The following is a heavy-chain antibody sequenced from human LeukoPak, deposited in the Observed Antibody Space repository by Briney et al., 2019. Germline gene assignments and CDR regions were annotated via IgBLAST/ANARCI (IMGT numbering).Heavy chain of an antibody. Sequence: ASVKVSCKASGYTFTSYGISWVRQAPGQGLEWMGWISAYNGNTNYAQKFQGRVTMTRNTSISTAYMGLSSLRSEDTAVYYCARGWEYSSSWYYYYYYYMDVWGKGTTVTISS. V-gene: IGHV1-18*01. CDR1: GYTFTSYG. CDR2: ISAYNGNT. CDR3: ARGWEYSSSWYYYYYYYMDV. D-gene: IGHD6-13*01. J-gene: IGHJ6*03.